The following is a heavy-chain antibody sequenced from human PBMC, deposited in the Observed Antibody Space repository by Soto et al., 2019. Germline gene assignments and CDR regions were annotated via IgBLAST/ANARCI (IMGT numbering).Heavy chain of an antibody. CDR1: GGTFSSYA. D-gene: IGHD2-2*01. J-gene: IGHJ6*02. V-gene: IGHV1-69*01. CDR3: ARSQGSSTSLEIYYYYYYGMDV. Sequence: QVQLVQSGAEVKKPGSSVKVSCKASGGTFSSYAISWVRQAPGQGLEWMGGIIPISGTANYAKKFQGRGTITADESTSTAYMELSSLRSEDTAVYYCARSQGSSTSLEIYYYYYYGMDVGGQGTTVTVSS. CDR2: IIPISGTA.